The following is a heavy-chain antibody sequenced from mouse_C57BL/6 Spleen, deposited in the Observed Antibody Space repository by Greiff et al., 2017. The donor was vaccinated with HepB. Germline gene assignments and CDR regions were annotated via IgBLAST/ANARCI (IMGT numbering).Heavy chain of an antibody. D-gene: IGHD1-1*01. V-gene: IGHV5-6*02. J-gene: IGHJ1*03. Sequence: DVMLVESGGDLVKPGGSLKLSCAASGFTFSSYGMSWVRQTPDKRLEWVATISSGGSYTYYPDSVKGRFTISRDNAKNTLYLQMSSLKSEDTAMYYCARPFITTVNWYFDVWGTGTTVTVSS. CDR2: ISSGGSYT. CDR1: GFTFSSYG. CDR3: ARPFITTVNWYFDV.